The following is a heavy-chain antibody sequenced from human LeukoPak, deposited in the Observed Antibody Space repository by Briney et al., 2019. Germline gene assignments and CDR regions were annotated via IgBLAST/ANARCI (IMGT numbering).Heavy chain of an antibody. J-gene: IGHJ3*02. CDR1: GYSINNGYY. CDR2: IFASGST. Sequence: SSETLSLTCTVSGYSINNGYYWGWIRQPAGKGLEWIGRIFASGSTKYNPSLKSRVTMSVETSKNQFSLKLSSVTAADTAVYYCAREGSAFDIWGQGTMVTVSS. V-gene: IGHV4-4*07. CDR3: AREGSAFDI.